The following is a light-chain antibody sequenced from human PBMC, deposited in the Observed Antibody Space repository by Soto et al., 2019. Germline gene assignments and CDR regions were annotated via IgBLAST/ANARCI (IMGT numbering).Light chain of an antibody. CDR2: EVS. Sequence: QSVLTQPASVSVSPGQSITISCTGTSSDVGGYNYVSWYQQHPGKAPKLMIFEVSSRPSGVSYRFSGSKSGNTASLTISGLQAEDEADYYCSSYTSSSTLDVFGSGTKLTVL. J-gene: IGLJ1*01. CDR1: SSDVGGYNY. V-gene: IGLV2-14*01. CDR3: SSYTSSSTLDV.